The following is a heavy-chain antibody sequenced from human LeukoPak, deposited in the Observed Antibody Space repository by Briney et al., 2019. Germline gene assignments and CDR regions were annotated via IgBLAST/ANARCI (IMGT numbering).Heavy chain of an antibody. CDR2: ISYDGSNK. V-gene: IGHV3-30*18. J-gene: IGHJ4*02. Sequence: PGGSLRLSCAASGFTFSSYGMHWVRQAPGKGLEWVAVISYDGSNKYYADSVKGRLTISRDNSKNTLYLQMNSLRAEDTAVYYCAKDWRGSSSYFDYWGQGTLVTVSS. CDR1: GFTFSSYG. CDR3: AKDWRGSSSYFDY. D-gene: IGHD6-13*01.